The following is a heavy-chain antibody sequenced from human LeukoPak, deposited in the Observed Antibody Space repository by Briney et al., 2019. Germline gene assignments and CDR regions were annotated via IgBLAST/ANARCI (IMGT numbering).Heavy chain of an antibody. V-gene: IGHV3-30*04. CDR1: GFTFSTST. D-gene: IGHD3-10*01. J-gene: IGHJ3*02. CDR3: ARERTGGAFDI. CDR2: ISYDGRRK. Sequence: PGGSLRLSCAASGFTFSTSTMHWVRQAPVKGLEWVAVISYDGRRKYYEDSVKGRFTISRDHSKNTLNLDMSSLKTEDTAVYHCARERTGGAFDIWGQGTLVTVSS.